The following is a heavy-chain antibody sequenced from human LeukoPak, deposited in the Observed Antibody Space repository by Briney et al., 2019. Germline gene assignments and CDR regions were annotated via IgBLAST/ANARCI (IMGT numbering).Heavy chain of an antibody. CDR3: AREVTTVNEGWFDP. CDR1: GYTFTSYG. D-gene: IGHD4-11*01. CDR2: ISAYNGNT. V-gene: IGHV1-18*01. J-gene: IGHJ5*02. Sequence: ASVKVSCKASGYTFTSYGISWVRQAPGQGLEWMGWISAYNGNTNYAQKFQGRVTMTTDTSTSTAYMELRSLRSDDTAVYYCAREVTTVNEGWFDPWGQGTLVTVSS.